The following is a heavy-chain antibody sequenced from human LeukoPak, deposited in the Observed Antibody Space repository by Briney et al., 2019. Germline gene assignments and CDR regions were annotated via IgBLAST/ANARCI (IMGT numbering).Heavy chain of an antibody. D-gene: IGHD3-3*02. CDR1: GYTFTSSA. V-gene: IGHV1-3*01. CDR2: INAGNGNT. CDR3: ARGHFMTRPGRGSAFDI. J-gene: IGHJ3*02. Sequence: ASVKVFCKASGYTFTSSAMNWVRQAPGQRLAWMRWINAGNGNTKYSQKFQGRVTITRDTSASTAYMEPSSLRSEDTAVYYCARGHFMTRPGRGSAFDIWGQGTMVTVSS.